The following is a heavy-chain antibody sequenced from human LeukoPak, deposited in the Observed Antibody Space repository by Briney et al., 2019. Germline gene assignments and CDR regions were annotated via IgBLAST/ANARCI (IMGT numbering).Heavy chain of an antibody. CDR3: TREGLVLDAFDI. CDR2: ISSSSSYI. Sequence: GGSLRLSCAASGLTFNTYGMGWVRRAPGKGLEWVSFISSSSSYIYYADSMKGRFNISRDNVKNSLYLQMNSLRAEDTAVYYCTREGLVLDAFDIWGQGTMVTVSS. CDR1: GLTFNTYG. V-gene: IGHV3-21*01. J-gene: IGHJ3*02.